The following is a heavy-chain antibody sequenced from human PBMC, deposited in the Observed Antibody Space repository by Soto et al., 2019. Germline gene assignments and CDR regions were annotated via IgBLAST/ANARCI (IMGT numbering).Heavy chain of an antibody. CDR3: ATGEWELPHF. Sequence: QVQLVQSGAEMKKPGSSVKVSCKASGGILSNDPISWVRQAPGQGLEWMGGIIPAIGKPDYAQKYQDRVTIAADESTSTAYMELTNLVSQDTAVYYCATGEWELPHFWGQGTLVTVSS. CDR2: IIPAIGKP. CDR1: GGILSNDP. V-gene: IGHV1-69*01. J-gene: IGHJ4*02. D-gene: IGHD1-7*01.